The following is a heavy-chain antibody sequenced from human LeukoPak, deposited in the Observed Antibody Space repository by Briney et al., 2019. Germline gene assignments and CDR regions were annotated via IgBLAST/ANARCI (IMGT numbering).Heavy chain of an antibody. CDR2: IWYDGSNK. D-gene: IGHD2-2*01. CDR3: AGDVGGYCISTSCGSFDY. J-gene: IGHJ4*02. CDR1: GFTFSSYG. V-gene: IGHV3-33*01. Sequence: GGSLRLSCAASGFTFSSYGMHWVRQAPGKGLEWVAVIWYDGSNKYYADCVKGRFTISRDNSKNTLYLQMNSLRAEDTAVYYCAGDVGGYCISTSCGSFDYWGQGTLVTVSS.